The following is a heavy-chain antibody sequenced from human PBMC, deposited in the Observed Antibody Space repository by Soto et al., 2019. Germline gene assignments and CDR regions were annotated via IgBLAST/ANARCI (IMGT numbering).Heavy chain of an antibody. CDR3: VRQGIGALHGLVDV. CDR1: GDSIGTYN. CDR2: IYSNGGT. D-gene: IGHD1-26*01. V-gene: IGHV4-59*08. Sequence: QVQLQASGPGLLEPSDTLTLSCSVSGDSIGTYNWGWIRQPPGKRLEWIGYIYSNGGTSYNPALKSRVTISADTSTKQFSLRLSTVTAADTAVYYCVRQGIGALHGLVDVWGQGTTVTVSS. J-gene: IGHJ6*02.